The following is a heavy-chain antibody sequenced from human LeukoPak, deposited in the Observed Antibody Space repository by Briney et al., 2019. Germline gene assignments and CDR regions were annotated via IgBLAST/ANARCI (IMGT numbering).Heavy chain of an antibody. Sequence: GASVKVSCKASGYAFTGYYMHWVRQAPGQGLEWMGWINPNSGGTNYAQKFQGRVTMTRDTSISTAYMELSRLRSDDTAVYYCARATPRIKWLLLRRYFDYWGQGTLVTVSS. CDR2: INPNSGGT. J-gene: IGHJ4*02. CDR3: ARATPRIKWLLLRRYFDY. CDR1: GYAFTGYY. D-gene: IGHD3-22*01. V-gene: IGHV1-2*02.